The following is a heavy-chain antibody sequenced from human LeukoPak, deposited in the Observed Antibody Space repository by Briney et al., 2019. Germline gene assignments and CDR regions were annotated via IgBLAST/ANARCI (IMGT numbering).Heavy chain of an antibody. V-gene: IGHV3-15*01. CDR2: IKSKTDGGTT. D-gene: IGHD3-22*01. J-gene: IGHJ3*02. CDR3: AFMVDSSGYYYGAFDI. Sequence: GGSLRLSCAASGFTFSNYEMHWVRQAPGKGLEWVGRIKSKTDGGTTDYAAPVKGRFTISRDDSKNTLYLQMNSLKTEDTAVYYCAFMVDSSGYYYGAFDIWGQGTMVTVSS. CDR1: GFTFSNYE.